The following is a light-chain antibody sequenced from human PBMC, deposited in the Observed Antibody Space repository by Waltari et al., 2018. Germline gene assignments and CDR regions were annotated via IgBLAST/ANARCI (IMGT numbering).Light chain of an antibody. Sequence: DVQMTQSPSSLSASVADSVTITCRASRDIGLYLAWFQQKPGKAPRSLIYTASSLQSGAPSTFSGSGSGTEFTLTISSLQPEDFATYYCLQYYSYPATFGPGTKVDF. J-gene: IGKJ3*01. V-gene: IGKV1-16*01. CDR1: RDIGLY. CDR2: TAS. CDR3: LQYYSYPAT.